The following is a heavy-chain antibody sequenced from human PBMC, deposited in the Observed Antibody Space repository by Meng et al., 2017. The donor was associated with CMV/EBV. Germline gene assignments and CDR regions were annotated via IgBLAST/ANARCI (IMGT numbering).Heavy chain of an antibody. CDR1: GGSFSSGGYY. V-gene: IGHV4-31*03. CDR2: IYYSGST. D-gene: IGHD3-10*01. Sequence: SETLSLTCTVSGGSFSSGGYYWSWIRQHPGKGLEWIGYIYYSGSTYYNPSLKSRVTISVDTSKNQFSLKLSSVTAADTAVYYCARGFYYGSGSYSFWFDTWGQGTLVTVSS. J-gene: IGHJ5*02. CDR3: ARGFYYGSGSYSFWFDT.